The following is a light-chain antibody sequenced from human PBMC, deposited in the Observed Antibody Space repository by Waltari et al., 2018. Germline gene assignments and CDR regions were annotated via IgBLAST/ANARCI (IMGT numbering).Light chain of an antibody. CDR2: DVS. Sequence: QSALTHPTSVSGSPGQSLTISCTGTSRDVGFYNYVPWYQRYPGKVPQLLISDVSDRPSGVSSRFSGSKSGNTASLTISGLQADDEADYYCNSYTGSSSWVFGGGTKLTVL. V-gene: IGLV2-14*01. CDR1: SRDVGFYNY. J-gene: IGLJ3*02. CDR3: NSYTGSSSWV.